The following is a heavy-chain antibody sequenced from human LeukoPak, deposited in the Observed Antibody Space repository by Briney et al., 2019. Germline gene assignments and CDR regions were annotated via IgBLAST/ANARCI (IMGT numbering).Heavy chain of an antibody. CDR1: GYSFTNFW. CDR3: ARGVTGTVPRFDP. V-gene: IGHV5-51*01. J-gene: IGHJ5*02. D-gene: IGHD1-20*01. CDR2: IYPGDSDT. Sequence: GESLKISCKGSGYSFTNFWIAWVRQMPGKGLEWMGIIYPGDSDTRYSPSFQGQVTISADKSITTAYLQWSSLKASDTAMYYCARGVTGTVPRFDPWGQGTLLTVSS.